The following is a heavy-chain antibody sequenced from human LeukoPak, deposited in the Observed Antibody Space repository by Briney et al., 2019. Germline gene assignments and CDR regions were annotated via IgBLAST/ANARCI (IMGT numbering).Heavy chain of an antibody. CDR3: VRENSVDYFRGPFDPFDI. D-gene: IGHD3-10*01. Sequence: VASVKVSCKASGYTFTNFDINWVRQATGQGLEWMGWMNPNTGDTGYAQTFQGRVTITRNTSISTAYMELSSLRSEDTAVYYCVRENSVDYFRGPFDPFDIWGQGTMVTVSS. CDR1: GYTFTNFD. CDR2: MNPNTGDT. J-gene: IGHJ3*02. V-gene: IGHV1-8*03.